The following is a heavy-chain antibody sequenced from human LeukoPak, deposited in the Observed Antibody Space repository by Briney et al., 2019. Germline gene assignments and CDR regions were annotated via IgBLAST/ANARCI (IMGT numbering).Heavy chain of an antibody. CDR1: GYTLTELS. CDR2: FDPEDGET. J-gene: IGHJ4*02. CDR3: ATAYDSSGYCDY. D-gene: IGHD3-22*01. Sequence: GASVKVSCKVSGYTLTELSMHWVRQAPGKRLEWMGGFDPEDGETIYAQKFQGRVTMTEDTSTDTTYMELSSLRSEDTAVYYCATAYDSSGYCDYWGQGTLVTVSS. V-gene: IGHV1-24*01.